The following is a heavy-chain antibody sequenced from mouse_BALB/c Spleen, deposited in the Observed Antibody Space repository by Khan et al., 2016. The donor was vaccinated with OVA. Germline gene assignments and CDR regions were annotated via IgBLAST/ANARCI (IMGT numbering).Heavy chain of an antibody. Sequence: EVQLQQSGPDLVKPGASVKISCKASGYSFTLYYMTWVKQSHGKSLEWIGRVNPNTGGSDYNQEFKGKAILTVDKSSNTAYMELHSLTSEDSAVYYGARGYDVFAYWGQGTLVTVSA. V-gene: IGHV1-26*01. J-gene: IGHJ3*01. CDR2: VNPNTGGS. CDR1: GYSFTLYY. CDR3: ARGYDVFAY. D-gene: IGHD2-14*01.